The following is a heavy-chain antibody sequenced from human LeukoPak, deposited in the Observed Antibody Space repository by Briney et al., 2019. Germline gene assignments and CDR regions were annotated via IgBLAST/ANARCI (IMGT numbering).Heavy chain of an antibody. CDR3: ARVIAAGTSGFDY. CDR1: GFTFSSYS. Sequence: GGSLRLSCAASGFTFSSYSMNWVRQAPGKGLEWVSSISSSSSYIYCADSVKGRFTISRDNAKNSLYLQMNSLRAEDTAVYYCARVIAAGTSGFDYWGQGTLVTASS. V-gene: IGHV3-21*01. J-gene: IGHJ4*02. CDR2: ISSSSSYI. D-gene: IGHD6-13*01.